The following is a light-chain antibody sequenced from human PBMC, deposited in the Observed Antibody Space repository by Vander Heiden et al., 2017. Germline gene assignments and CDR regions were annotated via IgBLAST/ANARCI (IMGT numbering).Light chain of an antibody. J-gene: IGKJ2*01. CDR2: MAS. Sequence: DIQMTQSPSTLSASVGDRVTITCRAGQSISSWLAWYQHKPGKAPKILNYMASSLESWVPSRFSGSGSETEFTLTISGLQPDDVATYYCQQYKSYPSFGQGTKLEIK. CDR3: QQYKSYPS. CDR1: QSISSW. V-gene: IGKV1-5*03.